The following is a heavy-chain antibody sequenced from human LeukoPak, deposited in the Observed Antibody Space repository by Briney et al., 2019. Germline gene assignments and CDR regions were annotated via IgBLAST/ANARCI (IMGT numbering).Heavy chain of an antibody. CDR1: GFTFSNGW. CDR2: IKSKPDGGTI. J-gene: IGHJ4*02. Sequence: GGSLRLSCAGSGFTFSNGWMSWVRQAPGKGLEWVGRIKSKPDGGTIDYSAPVKGRFTISRDDSKGLSYLQMNSLITEDTAVYYCAVGDDFDHWGQGTLVIVSS. CDR3: AVGDDFDH. V-gene: IGHV3-15*05. D-gene: IGHD1-26*01.